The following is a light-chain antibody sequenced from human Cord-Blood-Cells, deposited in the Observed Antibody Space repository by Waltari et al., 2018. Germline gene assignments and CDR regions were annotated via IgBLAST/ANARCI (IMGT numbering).Light chain of an antibody. CDR2: EVS. J-gene: IGLJ1*01. V-gene: IGLV2-14*01. CDR3: SSYTSSSTEV. Sequence: QSALTQPASVSGSPRQSITISCTGTRSAVGGYNYVSWYQQHPGKAPKLMIYEVSNRPSGVSNRFSGSKSGNTASLTISGLQAEDEADYYCSSYTSSSTEVFGTGTKVTVL. CDR1: RSAVGGYNY.